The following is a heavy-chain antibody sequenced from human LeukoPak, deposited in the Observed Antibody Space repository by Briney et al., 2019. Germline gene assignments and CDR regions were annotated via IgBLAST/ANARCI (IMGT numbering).Heavy chain of an antibody. CDR2: IYSTGST. J-gene: IGHJ3*02. V-gene: IGHV4-4*07. CDR1: NGSISSHY. D-gene: IGHD3-22*01. Sequence: SETLSLTCTVSNGSISSHYWSWIRQAAGKGLEWIGRIYSTGSTNYNPSLKSRLTMSVDTSKNQFSLRLTSVTAADTAVYYCARIRDSSGYYLGAFDTWGQGTTVTVSS. CDR3: ARIRDSSGYYLGAFDT.